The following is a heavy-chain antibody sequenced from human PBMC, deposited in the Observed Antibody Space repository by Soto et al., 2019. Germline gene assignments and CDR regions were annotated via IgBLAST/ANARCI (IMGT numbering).Heavy chain of an antibody. Sequence: EVQLLESGGGLVQPGGSLRLSCAASGFTFSSYAMSWVRQAPGKGLEWVSAISGSGGSTYYADSVKGRFTISRDNSKNTLYLQMNSLRAEDTAVYYCAKCPAIIGYYYYYGMDVWGQGTTVTVSS. CDR3: AKCPAIIGYYYYYGMDV. V-gene: IGHV3-23*01. CDR2: ISGSGGST. CDR1: GFTFSSYA. J-gene: IGHJ6*02.